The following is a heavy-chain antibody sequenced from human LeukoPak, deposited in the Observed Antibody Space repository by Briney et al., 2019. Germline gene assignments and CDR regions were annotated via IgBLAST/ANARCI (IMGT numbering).Heavy chain of an antibody. CDR3: ARDVVGMGGYGAYVGLPPDY. CDR1: GFTFSSYS. D-gene: IGHD5-12*01. CDR2: ISSSSSYI. V-gene: IGHV3-21*01. J-gene: IGHJ4*02. Sequence: GGSLRLSCAASGFTFSSYSMNWVRQAPGKGLEWVSSISSSSSYIYYADSVKGRFTISRDNAKNSLYLQMNSLRAEDTAVYYCARDVVGMGGYGAYVGLPPDYWDQGTLVTASS.